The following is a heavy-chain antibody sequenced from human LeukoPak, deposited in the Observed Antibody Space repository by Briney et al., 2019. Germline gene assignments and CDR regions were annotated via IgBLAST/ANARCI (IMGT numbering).Heavy chain of an antibody. D-gene: IGHD2-2*01. CDR2: IIPIFGTA. J-gene: IGHJ4*02. V-gene: IGHV1-69*01. CDR1: GGTFSSYA. CDR3: ARDHVGYCSSTSCYFILVY. Sequence: GSSVKVSCKASGGTFSSYAISWVRQAPGQGLEWMGGIIPIFGTANYAQKFQGRVTITADESTSTAYMELSSLRSEDMAVYYCARDHVGYCSSTSCYFILVYLGQGALVTVSS.